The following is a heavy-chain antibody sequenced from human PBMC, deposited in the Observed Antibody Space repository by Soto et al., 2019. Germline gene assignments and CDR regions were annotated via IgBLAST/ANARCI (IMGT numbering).Heavy chain of an antibody. Sequence: GEALKISCKGSGYSFTSYWIVWVRQMPGKGREWMGIIYPGDSDTRYSPSFQGQVTISDDKSISTAYLQWSSLKASDTAMYYCARGRDYVWGSYRRFDYWGQGTLVTVSS. CDR2: IYPGDSDT. J-gene: IGHJ4*02. CDR3: ARGRDYVWGSYRRFDY. CDR1: GYSFTSYW. V-gene: IGHV5-51*01. D-gene: IGHD3-16*02.